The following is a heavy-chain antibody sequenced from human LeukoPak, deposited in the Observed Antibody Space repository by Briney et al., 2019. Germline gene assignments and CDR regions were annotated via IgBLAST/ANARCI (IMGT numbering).Heavy chain of an antibody. Sequence: GGSLRLSCAASGFTFSSYGMHWVRQAPGKGLEWVAFIRYDGSNKYYADSVKGRFTISRDKSKNTLYLQMNSLRAEDTAVYYCAKDPTAGFWSGYYLDYWGQGTLVTVSS. V-gene: IGHV3-30*02. D-gene: IGHD3-3*01. CDR1: GFTFSSYG. J-gene: IGHJ4*02. CDR2: IRYDGSNK. CDR3: AKDPTAGFWSGYYLDY.